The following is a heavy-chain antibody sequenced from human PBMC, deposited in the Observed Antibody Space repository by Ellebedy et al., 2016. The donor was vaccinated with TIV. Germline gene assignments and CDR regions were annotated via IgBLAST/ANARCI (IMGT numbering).Heavy chain of an antibody. V-gene: IGHV3-23*01. Sequence: GGSLRLSXAASGFTFSSYAMSWVRQAPGKGLEWVSAISGSGGSTYYADSVKGRFTISRDNSKNTLYLQMNSLRAEDTAVYYCAKDPRKLYYYGSGSYPPPAYWGQGTLVTVSS. D-gene: IGHD3-10*01. CDR1: GFTFSSYA. CDR3: AKDPRKLYYYGSGSYPPPAY. J-gene: IGHJ4*02. CDR2: ISGSGGST.